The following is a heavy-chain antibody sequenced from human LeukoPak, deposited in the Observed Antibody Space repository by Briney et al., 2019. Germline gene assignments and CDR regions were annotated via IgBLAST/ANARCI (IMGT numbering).Heavy chain of an antibody. Sequence: SVKLSCKASGYTFTGYYIHWVRQAPGQGLEWMGWINPNSGGTNYVHKFQGRVSMTRDTSISTAYMELSRLRSDDTAVYYCARSTSSNSYEYFEYWGQGTLVTVSS. CDR2: INPNSGGT. CDR3: ARSTSSNSYEYFEY. CDR1: GYTFTGYY. J-gene: IGHJ1*01. D-gene: IGHD6-13*01. V-gene: IGHV1-2*07.